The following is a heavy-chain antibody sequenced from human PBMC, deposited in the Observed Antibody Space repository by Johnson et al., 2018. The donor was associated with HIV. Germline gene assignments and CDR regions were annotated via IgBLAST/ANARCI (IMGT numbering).Heavy chain of an antibody. CDR2: IIRNGGST. CDR3: AGCGGDCSDAFDI. Sequence: DVQLVESGGGVVRPGGSLSLSCAASGFTFDDYGMSWVRPAPGKGLEWVSGIIRNGGSTGAADSVMGRFTISRDNAKNSLYRQMNSLRAEDTALYYCAGCGGDCSDAFDIWGQGTMVTVSS. J-gene: IGHJ3*02. D-gene: IGHD2-21*01. V-gene: IGHV3-20*04. CDR1: GFTFDDYG.